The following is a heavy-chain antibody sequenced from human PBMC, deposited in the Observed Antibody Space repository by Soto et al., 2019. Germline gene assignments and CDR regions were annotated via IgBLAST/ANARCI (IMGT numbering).Heavy chain of an antibody. CDR3: ARGRDWIYYFDY. CDR1: GGSFSGYY. D-gene: IGHD2-2*03. V-gene: IGHV4-34*01. Sequence: SETLSLTCAVYGGSFSGYYWSWIRQPPGKGLEWIGEINRSGSTNYNPSLKSRVTISVDTSKNQFSLKLSSVTAADTAVYYCARGRDWIYYFDYWGQGTLVTVSS. CDR2: INRSGST. J-gene: IGHJ4*02.